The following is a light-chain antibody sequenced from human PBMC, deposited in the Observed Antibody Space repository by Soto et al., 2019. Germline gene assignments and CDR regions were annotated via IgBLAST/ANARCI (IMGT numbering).Light chain of an antibody. J-gene: IGLJ3*02. Sequence: QSALTQPASVSGSPGQSITISCTGTSSDVGGYNFVSWYQQHPGKAPKLMIYDVSSRPSGVSNRFSASKSGNTASLTISGLQAEDEGDYYCSSYATSDTVVFGAGTKLTVL. CDR2: DVS. CDR1: SSDVGGYNF. V-gene: IGLV2-14*03. CDR3: SSYATSDTVV.